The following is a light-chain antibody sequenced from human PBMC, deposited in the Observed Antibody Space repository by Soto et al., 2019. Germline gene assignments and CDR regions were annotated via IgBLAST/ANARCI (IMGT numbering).Light chain of an antibody. J-gene: IGLJ3*02. CDR3: AAWDDSLNGWV. Sequence: QSVLTQPPSASGTPGQRVTMSCSGSSSNIGSKTVNWYQHLPGTAPKLVIYSNNQRPSGVPGRFSGSKSGTSASLAINGLQSEDAAEYYCAAWDDSLNGWVFGGGTKLTVL. CDR1: SSNIGSKT. V-gene: IGLV1-44*01. CDR2: SNN.